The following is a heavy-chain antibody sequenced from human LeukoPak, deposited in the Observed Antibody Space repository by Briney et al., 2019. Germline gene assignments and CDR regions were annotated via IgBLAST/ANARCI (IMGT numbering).Heavy chain of an antibody. CDR1: GGTFSSYA. D-gene: IGHD3-22*01. J-gene: IGHJ4*02. CDR3: AGHYYDSSGYDY. V-gene: IGHV1-69*13. CDR2: IIPIFGTA. Sequence: ASVKVSCKASGGTFSSYAISWVRQAPGQGLEWMGGIIPIFGTANYAQKFQGRVTITADESTSTAYMELSSLRSEDTAVYYCAGHYYDSSGYDYWGQGTLVTVSS.